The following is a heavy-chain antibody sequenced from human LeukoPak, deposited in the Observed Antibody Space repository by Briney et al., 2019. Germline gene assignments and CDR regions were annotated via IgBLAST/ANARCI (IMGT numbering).Heavy chain of an antibody. J-gene: IGHJ4*02. CDR1: GFTFSDYY. V-gene: IGHV3-11*04. CDR2: ISSSGSTI. D-gene: IGHD2-2*01. Sequence: GGSLRLSCAASGFTFSDYYMSWIRQAPGKGLEWVSYISSSGSTIYYADSVKGRFTISRDNAKNSLYLQMNSLRAGDTAVYYCARDRLYCSSTSCPQGLDYWGQGTLVTVSS. CDR3: ARDRLYCSSTSCPQGLDY.